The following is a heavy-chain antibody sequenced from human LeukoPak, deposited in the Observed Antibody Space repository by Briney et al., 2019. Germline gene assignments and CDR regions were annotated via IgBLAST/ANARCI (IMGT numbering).Heavy chain of an antibody. J-gene: IGHJ4*02. CDR2: INPNSGST. Sequence: GASVKVSCKASGYTFTDYYIHWVRQAPRQGLEWMGWINPNSGSTNYAQNLQGRVSMTRDTSISTAHMELSRLRSDDTAVYYCARDYVDNFDSYGYIALDQWGQGTLVIVSS. V-gene: IGHV1-2*02. CDR1: GYTFTDYY. CDR3: ARDYVDNFDSYGYIALDQ. D-gene: IGHD3-22*01.